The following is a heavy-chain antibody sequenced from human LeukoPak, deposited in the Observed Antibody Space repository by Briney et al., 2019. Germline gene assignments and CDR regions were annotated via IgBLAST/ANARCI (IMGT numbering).Heavy chain of an antibody. J-gene: IGHJ5*02. CDR3: ARDHRGSGWPFNWFDP. D-gene: IGHD6-19*01. V-gene: IGHV3-30*04. CDR2: ISYDGSNK. Sequence: GRSLRLSCAASGFTFSSYAMHWVRQAPGKGLEWVAVISYDGSNKYYADSVKGRFTISRDNSKNTLYLQMNSLRAEDTAVYYCARDHRGSGWPFNWFDPWGQGTLVTVSS. CDR1: GFTFSSYA.